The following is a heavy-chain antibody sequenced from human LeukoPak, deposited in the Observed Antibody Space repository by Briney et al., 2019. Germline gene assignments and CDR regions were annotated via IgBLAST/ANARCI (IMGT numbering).Heavy chain of an antibody. CDR3: ANERGYNYGYSFDY. Sequence: PGGSLRLSCAASGFSFSSYAMHWARQAPGKGLEWVAAIPNDGSKTYYADSVKGRFTISRDNSKNTLYLQMNSLRAEDTAVYYCANERGYNYGYSFDYWGQGTLVTVSS. CDR1: GFSFSSYA. V-gene: IGHV3-30-3*02. D-gene: IGHD5-18*01. J-gene: IGHJ4*02. CDR2: IPNDGSKT.